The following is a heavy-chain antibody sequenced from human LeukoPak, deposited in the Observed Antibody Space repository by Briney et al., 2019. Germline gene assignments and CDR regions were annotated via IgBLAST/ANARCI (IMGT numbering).Heavy chain of an antibody. CDR2: IIPVFGTA. CDR3: ARDRVVGLGIDNAFDI. J-gene: IGHJ3*02. D-gene: IGHD2-15*01. Sequence: ASVKVSCKASGGTFSSYAISWVRQAPGQGVEWMGGIIPVFGTANYAQKFQGRVTITADESTSTAYMELSSLRSEDTAVYYCARDRVVGLGIDNAFDIWGHGTMVTVSS. V-gene: IGHV1-69*13. CDR1: GGTFSSYA.